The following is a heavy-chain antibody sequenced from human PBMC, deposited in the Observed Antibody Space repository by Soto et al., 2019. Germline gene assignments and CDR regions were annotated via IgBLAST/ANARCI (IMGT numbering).Heavy chain of an antibody. V-gene: IGHV1-69*12. CDR2: IIPIFGQA. CDR1: GGTFSNSG. Sequence: QVQLVQSGAEVKKPGSSVKVSCKASGGTFSNSGFSWVRQAPGQGLEWMGVIIPIFGQANYAQKFLGRVTFTADESTSTAYMELSSLRSEDTAVYYCARIDYGGNRIFDYWGQGTLVTVSS. D-gene: IGHD4-17*01. CDR3: ARIDYGGNRIFDY. J-gene: IGHJ4*02.